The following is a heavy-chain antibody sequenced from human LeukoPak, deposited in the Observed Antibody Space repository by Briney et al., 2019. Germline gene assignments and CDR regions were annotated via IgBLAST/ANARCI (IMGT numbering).Heavy chain of an antibody. J-gene: IGHJ4*02. V-gene: IGHV5-51*01. Sequence: GESLQISCKGSGYSFTSYWIGWVRQMPGKGLEWMGIIYPGDSDTRYSPSFQGQVTISADKSISTAYLQWSSLKASDTAMYYCARRGRCSGGSCYLGYYFDYWGQGTLVTVSS. D-gene: IGHD2-15*01. CDR2: IYPGDSDT. CDR3: ARRGRCSGGSCYLGYYFDY. CDR1: GYSFTSYW.